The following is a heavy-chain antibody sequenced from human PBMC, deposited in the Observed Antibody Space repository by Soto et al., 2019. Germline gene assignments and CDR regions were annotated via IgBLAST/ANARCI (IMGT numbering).Heavy chain of an antibody. CDR3: AREGPLSGDAFDI. D-gene: IGHD3-16*01. J-gene: IGHJ3*02. V-gene: IGHV4-59*11. CDR2: VSRSGST. Sequence: SETLSLTCTVSGGSISSHLWSWIRQPPGKGLEWIGYVSRSGSTTHNPSLKSRVTISLDTSKNQVSLQLRSVTAADTAVYYCAREGPLSGDAFDIWGRGTKVTVSS. CDR1: GGSISSHL.